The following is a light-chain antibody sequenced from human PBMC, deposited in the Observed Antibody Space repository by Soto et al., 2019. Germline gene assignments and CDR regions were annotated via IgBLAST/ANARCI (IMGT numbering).Light chain of an antibody. V-gene: IGKV1-5*02. Sequence: DIQMTQSPSSLSASVGDRVTIICRASQSVSTRLAWYQQKPGKAPKVLIYDASSWAGGVPSRFTGSGSGTEFTLPINSLQPDDFATYYCQQYLAYPYSFGQGTKVDIK. CDR1: QSVSTR. J-gene: IGKJ2*01. CDR3: QQYLAYPYS. CDR2: DAS.